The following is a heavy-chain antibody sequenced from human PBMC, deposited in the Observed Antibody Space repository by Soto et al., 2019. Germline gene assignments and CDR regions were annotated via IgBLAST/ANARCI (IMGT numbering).Heavy chain of an antibody. CDR1: GYSFTGYA. V-gene: IGHV1-3*01. Sequence: ASVKLSCKASGYSFTGYAMHWVRQAPGQRLEWMGWINAGNGNTKYSQKFQGRVTITRDTSASTAYMELSSLRSEDTAVYYCARTYGSGKFSAFDIWGQGTMVTVSS. CDR3: ARTYGSGKFSAFDI. CDR2: INAGNGNT. D-gene: IGHD3-10*01. J-gene: IGHJ3*02.